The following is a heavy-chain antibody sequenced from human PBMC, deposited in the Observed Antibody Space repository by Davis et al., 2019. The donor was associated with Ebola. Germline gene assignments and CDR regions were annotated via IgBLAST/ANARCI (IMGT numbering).Heavy chain of an antibody. V-gene: IGHV3-30-3*01. CDR1: GFTFSSYA. Sequence: GESLKISCAASGFTFSSYAMHWVRQAPGKGLEWVAVISYDGSNKYYADSVKGRFTISRDNSKNTLYLQMNSLRAEDMAVYYCARGLYYYDSSGYLYGYWGQGTLVTVSS. J-gene: IGHJ4*02. CDR2: ISYDGSNK. CDR3: ARGLYYYDSSGYLYGY. D-gene: IGHD3-22*01.